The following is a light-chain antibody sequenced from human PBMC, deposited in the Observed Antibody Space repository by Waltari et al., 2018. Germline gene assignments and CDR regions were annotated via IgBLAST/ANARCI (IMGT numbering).Light chain of an antibody. J-gene: IGKJ1*01. CDR2: GAS. V-gene: IGKV3-20*01. CDR1: QRFSSTY. CDR3: QHYGASSWT. Sequence: EVVLTQSPGTLSLSPGERAILSCRASQRFSSTYLAWYHQKPGQAPKLLIYGASTRATGIPDRFSGSGSGTDFTLTISRLEPEDFAVYYCQHYGASSWTFGQGTKVEIK.